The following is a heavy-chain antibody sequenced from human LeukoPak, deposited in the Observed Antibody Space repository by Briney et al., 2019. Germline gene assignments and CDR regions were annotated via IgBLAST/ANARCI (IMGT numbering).Heavy chain of an antibody. CDR3: ARHDYGDYLRCFDL. V-gene: IGHV5-51*01. CDR2: IYPGDSDT. CDR1: GYGFPSYW. J-gene: IGHJ5*02. Sequence: RPSSSTGSGYGFPSYWISWVRPMPGKGLEWMGIIYPGDSDTRYSRTLQGQGTISADKSISTAYLQWSSLKASDTAMYYCARHDYGDYLRCFDLWGQGTLVTVSS. D-gene: IGHD4-17*01.